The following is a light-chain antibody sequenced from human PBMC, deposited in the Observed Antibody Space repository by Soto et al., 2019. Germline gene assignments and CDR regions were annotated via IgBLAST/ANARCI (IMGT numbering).Light chain of an antibody. CDR1: SSDVGGYDY. Sequence: QSALTQPRSVSGSPGQSVTISCTGTSSDVGGYDYVSWYQQHPGKAPKLMIYDVTKRPSGAPDRFSGSRSGNTASLTISGLQAEDDADYYCCSYAGTYTFYVFGTGTKVTVL. CDR3: CSYAGTYTFYV. V-gene: IGLV2-11*01. CDR2: DVT. J-gene: IGLJ1*01.